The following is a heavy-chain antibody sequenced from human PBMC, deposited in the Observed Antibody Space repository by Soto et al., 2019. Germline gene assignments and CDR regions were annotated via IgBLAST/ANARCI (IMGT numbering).Heavy chain of an antibody. CDR2: ISSSSSYI. CDR3: ARDMVRGEVWFDP. J-gene: IGHJ5*02. D-gene: IGHD3-10*01. CDR1: GFTFSSYS. Sequence: EVQLVESGGGLVKPGGSLRLSCAASGFTFSSYSMNWVRQAPGKGLEWVSSISSSSSYIYYADSVKGRFTISRDNAKNSLYLQMNSLRAEDTAVYYCARDMVRGEVWFDPWGQGTLVTVSS. V-gene: IGHV3-21*01.